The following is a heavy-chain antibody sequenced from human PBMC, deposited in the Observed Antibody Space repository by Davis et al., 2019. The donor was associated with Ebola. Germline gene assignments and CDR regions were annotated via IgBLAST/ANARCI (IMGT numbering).Heavy chain of an antibody. CDR3: ARPPGDIVVVPAAQSYYYYYYMDV. V-gene: IGHV3-21*01. D-gene: IGHD2-2*01. Sequence: GESLKISCAASGFTFSSYSMNWVRQAPGKGLEWVSSISSSSSYIYYADSVKGRFTISRDNSQYSLYLQMNSLRAEDTAVYYCARPPGDIVVVPAAQSYYYYYYMDVWGKGTTVTVSS. CDR1: GFTFSSYS. J-gene: IGHJ6*03. CDR2: ISSSSSYI.